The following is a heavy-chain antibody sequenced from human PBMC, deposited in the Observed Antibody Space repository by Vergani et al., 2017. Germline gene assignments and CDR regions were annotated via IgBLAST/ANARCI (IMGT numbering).Heavy chain of an antibody. V-gene: IGHV3-30*18. CDR1: GFTFSSYG. Sequence: VQLVESGGGLVKPGGSLRLSCAASGFTFSSYGMHWVRQAPGKGLEWVAVISYDGSNKYYADSVKGRFTISRDNSKNTLYLQMNSLRAEDTAVYYCAKDYYDSSGSAGDAFDIWGQGTMVTVSS. J-gene: IGHJ3*02. CDR3: AKDYYDSSGSAGDAFDI. D-gene: IGHD3-22*01. CDR2: ISYDGSNK.